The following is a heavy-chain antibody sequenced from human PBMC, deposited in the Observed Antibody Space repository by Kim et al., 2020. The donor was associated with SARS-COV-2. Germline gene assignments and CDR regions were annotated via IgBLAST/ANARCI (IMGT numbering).Heavy chain of an antibody. CDR2: ISGSGGST. V-gene: IGHV3-23*01. Sequence: GGSLRLSCAASGFTFSSYAMSWVRQAPGKGLEWVSAISGSGGSTYYADSVKGRFTISRDNSKNTLYLQMNSLRAEDTAVYYCAKEGGRYYYDSRPAGMDVWGQGTTVTVSS. CDR3: AKEGGRYYYDSRPAGMDV. CDR1: GFTFSSYA. J-gene: IGHJ6*02. D-gene: IGHD3-22*01.